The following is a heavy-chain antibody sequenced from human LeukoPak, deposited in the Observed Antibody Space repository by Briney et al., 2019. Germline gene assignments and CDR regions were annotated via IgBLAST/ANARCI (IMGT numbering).Heavy chain of an antibody. J-gene: IGHJ3*01. CDR2: IYVGGAT. D-gene: IGHD2-21*02. CDR1: GFTVSYNH. Sequence: GGSLRLSCAASGFTVSYNHMSWVRQAPGKGLEWVSYIYVGGATYYADSVRGRFTISRDNSKNTLFLQMNSLRAEDTAVYFCARVAYYRVTADQITDAFDVWGHGTVVTVSS. V-gene: IGHV3-66*01. CDR3: ARVAYYRVTADQITDAFDV.